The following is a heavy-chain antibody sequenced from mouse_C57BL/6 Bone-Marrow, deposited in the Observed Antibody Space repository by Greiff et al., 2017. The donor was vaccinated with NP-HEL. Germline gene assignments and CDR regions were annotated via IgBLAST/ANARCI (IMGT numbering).Heavy chain of an antibody. Sequence: VQLQQSGPELVKPGASVKISCKASGYTFTDYYVNWVKQSHGKSLEWIGDINPNNGGTSYNQKFKGKATLTVDKSYSTAYMELRSLTSEDSAIYDCARATYYDYDGAMDYWGQGTSVTVSA. J-gene: IGHJ4*01. CDR1: GYTFTDYY. CDR2: INPNNGGT. CDR3: ARATYYDYDGAMDY. V-gene: IGHV1-26*01. D-gene: IGHD2-4*01.